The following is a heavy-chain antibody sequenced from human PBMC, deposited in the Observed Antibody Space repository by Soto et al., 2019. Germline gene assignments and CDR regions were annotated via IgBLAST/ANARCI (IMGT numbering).Heavy chain of an antibody. CDR1: GFTFSSYW. J-gene: IGHJ4*02. CDR3: ARGDGDRYDGNGYVRRR. Sequence: EVQLVESGGGLVQPGEPLTLCCAASGFTFSSYWMHWVRQAPGKGLVWVSRIKSDGSGTYYAESVKGRLTISRDTAKNTLYLQINRLRVEDTAVYCCARGDGDRYDGNGYVRRRWGQGTLVTVS. V-gene: IGHV3-74*01. D-gene: IGHD3-22*01. CDR2: IKSDGSGT.